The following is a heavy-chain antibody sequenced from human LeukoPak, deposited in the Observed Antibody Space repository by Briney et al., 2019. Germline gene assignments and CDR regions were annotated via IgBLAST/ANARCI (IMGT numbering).Heavy chain of an antibody. D-gene: IGHD6-13*01. V-gene: IGHV1-18*01. CDR1: GYTFTSYG. Sequence: VSVKVSCKASGYTFTSYGISWVRQAPGQGLEWMGWISAYNGNTNYAQKLQGRVTMTTVTSTSTAYMELRSLRSDDTAVYYCARDLVAAAATNWFDPWGQGTLVTVSS. CDR3: ARDLVAAAATNWFDP. CDR2: ISAYNGNT. J-gene: IGHJ5*02.